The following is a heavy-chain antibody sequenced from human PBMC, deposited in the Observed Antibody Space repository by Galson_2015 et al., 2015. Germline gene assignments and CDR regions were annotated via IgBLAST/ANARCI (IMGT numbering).Heavy chain of an antibody. CDR3: ARDMTSDY. CDR2: IYYSGST. Sequence: ETLSLTCTVSGGSISSSSYYWGWIRQPPGEGLEWIGSIYYSGSTYYNPSLKSRVTISVDTSKNQFSLKLSSVTAADTAVYYCARDMTSDYWGQGTLVTVSS. J-gene: IGHJ4*02. D-gene: IGHD3-16*01. CDR1: GGSISSSSYY. V-gene: IGHV4-39*02.